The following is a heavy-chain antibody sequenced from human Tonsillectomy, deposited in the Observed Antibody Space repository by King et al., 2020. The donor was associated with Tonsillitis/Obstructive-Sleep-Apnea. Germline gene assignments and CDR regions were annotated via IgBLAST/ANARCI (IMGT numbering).Heavy chain of an antibody. CDR3: ATGPGGALDI. V-gene: IGHV3-15*01. CDR2: IKANTDGGTI. Sequence: EVQVVESGGGLVKPGGSLRLSCAASGFSFTIAWMSWVRQAPGKGLEWVGRIKANTDGGTIDYAAPVKGRFTISRDDSKNTLYLQMNSPKTEDTAVYFCATGPGGALDIWGRGTMVTVSS. J-gene: IGHJ3*02. CDR1: GFSFTIAW.